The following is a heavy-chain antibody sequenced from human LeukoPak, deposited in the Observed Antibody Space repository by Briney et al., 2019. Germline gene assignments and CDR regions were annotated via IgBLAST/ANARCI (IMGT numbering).Heavy chain of an antibody. CDR2: INAEKRDT. CDR3: AKKVRGPSHPLDF. Sequence: ASVKVSCKASGYTFTGYAIHWVPQTPGQGLEWMGWINAEKRDTGYSHKFQGRVTMTSDTSISTAYMELSSLRSDDTAVYYCAKKVRGPSHPLDFWGQGTLVTVSS. D-gene: IGHD5-12*01. CDR1: GYTFTGYA. J-gene: IGHJ4*02. V-gene: IGHV1-2*02.